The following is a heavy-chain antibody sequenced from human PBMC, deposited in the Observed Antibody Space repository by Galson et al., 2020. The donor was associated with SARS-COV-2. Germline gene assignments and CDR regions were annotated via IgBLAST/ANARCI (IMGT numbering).Heavy chain of an antibody. CDR1: GYTFTGYY. CDR3: ARGSTVTTFFDY. V-gene: IGHV1-2*02. J-gene: IGHJ4*02. Sequence: GESLKISCKASGYTFTGYYMHWVRQAPGQGLEWMGWINPNSGGTNYAQKFQGRVTMTRDTSISTAYMELSRLRSDDTAVYYCARGSTVTTFFDYWGQGTLVTVSS. CDR2: INPNSGGT. D-gene: IGHD4-17*01.